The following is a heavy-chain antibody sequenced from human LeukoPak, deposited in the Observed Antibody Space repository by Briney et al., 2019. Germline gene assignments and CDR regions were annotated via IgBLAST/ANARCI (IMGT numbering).Heavy chain of an antibody. CDR2: IYHSGST. J-gene: IGHJ4*02. V-gene: IGHV4-59*04. CDR1: GGSISTYY. Sequence: PSETLSLTCTVSGGSISTYYWTWIRQPPGTGLERIGSIYHSGSTYYNPSLKSRVTIAVDTSKNQFSLKLSSVTAADTVVYYGASRGVQAFRYWGQGTLVTVSS. CDR3: ASRGVQAFRY. D-gene: IGHD1-1*01.